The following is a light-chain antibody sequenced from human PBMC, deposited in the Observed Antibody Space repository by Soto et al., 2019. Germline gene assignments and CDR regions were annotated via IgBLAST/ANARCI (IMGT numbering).Light chain of an antibody. CDR1: QGVTTN. J-gene: IGKJ5*01. Sequence: EIVMTQSPCTLSVSPWERSTLSCMAGQGVTTNFAWYQQKSGQSPRLLIYDVSIRATGVPARFSGTGSETDFTLTISGLQSEDSAVYFCQQYNNWPFSFGQGTRLEIK. CDR2: DVS. CDR3: QQYNNWPFS. V-gene: IGKV3-15*01.